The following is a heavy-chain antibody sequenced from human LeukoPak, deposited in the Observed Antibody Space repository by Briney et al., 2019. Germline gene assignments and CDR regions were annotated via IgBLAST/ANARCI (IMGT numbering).Heavy chain of an antibody. V-gene: IGHV3-74*01. Sequence: PGGSLRLSCAASGFTFSSSWMHWVRQDPGKGLVWVSRISTDGSSTNYADSVKGRFTISRDNAKNTLYLQMNSLRAEDTAVYYCARGGSGSDYYTSYWGQGTLVNVSS. CDR1: GFTFSSSW. D-gene: IGHD3-22*01. CDR3: ARGGSGSDYYTSY. J-gene: IGHJ4*02. CDR2: ISTDGSST.